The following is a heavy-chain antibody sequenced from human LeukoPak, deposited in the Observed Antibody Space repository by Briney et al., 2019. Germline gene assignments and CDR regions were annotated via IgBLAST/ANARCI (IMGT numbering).Heavy chain of an antibody. Sequence: GSLRLSCEASGFTFNTYSMNWARQAPGKGLEWVSSIDSSGGYMFYADSVKGRFTISRDNSKNTLYMQMNSLRAEDTAVYYCAWDSDDYYGSGSYPRYWGQGTLVTVSS. CDR2: IDSSGGYM. CDR3: AWDSDDYYGSGSYPRY. J-gene: IGHJ4*02. CDR1: GFTFNTYS. D-gene: IGHD3-10*01. V-gene: IGHV3-21*01.